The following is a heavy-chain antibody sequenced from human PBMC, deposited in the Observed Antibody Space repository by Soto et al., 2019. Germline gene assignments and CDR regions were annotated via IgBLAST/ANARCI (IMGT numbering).Heavy chain of an antibody. Sequence: QVQLVQSGAEVKKPGSSVKVSCKASGGTFSSYAISWVRQAPGQGLEWMGGIIPIFGTANYAQKFQGRVTITADESTSTAYMELSSLRSEDTAVYYCARELWEGDSLVAARGWFDPWGQGTLVTVSS. J-gene: IGHJ5*02. CDR2: IIPIFGTA. D-gene: IGHD2-15*01. CDR3: ARELWEGDSLVAARGWFDP. CDR1: GGTFSSYA. V-gene: IGHV1-69*01.